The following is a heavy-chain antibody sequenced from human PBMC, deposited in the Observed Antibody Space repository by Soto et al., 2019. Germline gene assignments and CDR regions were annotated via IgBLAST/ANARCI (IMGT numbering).Heavy chain of an antibody. J-gene: IGHJ4*02. CDR2: IYPGNSNT. V-gene: IGHV5-51*01. CDR3: ARPSDVGLASSFEY. CDR1: GYSSTNYW. Sequence: PGESLKISCQGSGYSSTNYWIGWVRQMPGTGLEWLGIIYPGNSNTRYSPSFEGQVTMSADKSINTTYLQWSSLRASDTAIYFCARPSDVGLASSFEYWGQGTQVTVSS.